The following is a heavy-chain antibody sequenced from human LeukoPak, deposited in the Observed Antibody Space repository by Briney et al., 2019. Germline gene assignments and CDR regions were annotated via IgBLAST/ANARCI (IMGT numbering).Heavy chain of an antibody. CDR1: GGSISGYY. V-gene: IGHV4-59*01. J-gene: IGHJ4*02. D-gene: IGHD3-22*01. CDR2: SYYSGTT. CDR3: ARWTPYDDTGYYRFDS. Sequence: SETLSLTCTVSGGSISGYYWSWIRQPPGKGLELIGYSYYSGTTNYNPSLRSRVIISVDTSKNQFSPKVRSVTTADTAVYYCARWTPYDDTGYYRFDSWGQGTLVTVSS.